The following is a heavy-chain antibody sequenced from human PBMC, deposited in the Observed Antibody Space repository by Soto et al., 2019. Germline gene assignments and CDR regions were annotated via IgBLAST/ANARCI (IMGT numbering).Heavy chain of an antibody. J-gene: IGHJ4*02. CDR2: IYPGDSDT. D-gene: IGHD3-22*01. CDR3: ARSSGSTVDA. V-gene: IGHV5-51*01. CDR1: GYRFSMYW. Sequence: PGESLKISCKGSGYRFSMYWIAWVRQMPGKGLEWMGIIYPGDSDTRYSPSFQGQVTISADKSISTAYLQWSSLKASDTAMYYCARSSGSTVDAWGQGTLVTVSS.